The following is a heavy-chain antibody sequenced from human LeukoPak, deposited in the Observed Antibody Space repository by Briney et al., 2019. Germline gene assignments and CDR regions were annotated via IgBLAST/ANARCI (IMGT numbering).Heavy chain of an antibody. J-gene: IGHJ5*02. CDR2: INPNSGGT. V-gene: IGHV1-2*02. CDR3: ARPTTSPVGRWFDP. CDR1: GYTFTGYY. D-gene: IGHD1-7*01. Sequence: ASVKVSCKASGYTFTGYYMHWVRQAPGQGLEWMGWINPNSGGTNYAQKFQGRVTMTRDTSISTAYMELSRLRSDDTAVYYCARPTTSPVGRWFDPWGQGTLVTVSS.